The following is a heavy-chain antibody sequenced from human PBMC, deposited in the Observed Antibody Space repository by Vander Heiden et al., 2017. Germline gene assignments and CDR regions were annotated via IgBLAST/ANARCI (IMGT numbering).Heavy chain of an antibody. V-gene: IGHV4-59*01. Sequence: WIRQPPGKGLEWIGYIYYSGSTNYNPYLKSRVTISVDTSKNQFSLKLSSVTAADTAVYYCARVSVVGAVDYWGQGTLVTVSS. J-gene: IGHJ4*02. D-gene: IGHD1-26*01. CDR2: IYYSGST. CDR3: ARVSVVGAVDY.